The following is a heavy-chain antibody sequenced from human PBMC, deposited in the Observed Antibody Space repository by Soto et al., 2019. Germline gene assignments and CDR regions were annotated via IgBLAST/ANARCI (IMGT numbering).Heavy chain of an antibody. CDR2: ISSSSSYI. V-gene: IGHV3-21*01. CDR3: ARGRRDGYNPGY. CDR1: GFTFSAYA. J-gene: IGHJ4*02. D-gene: IGHD5-12*01. Sequence: GGSLRLSCATSGFTFSAYAMTWVRQAPGKGLEWVSSISSSSSYIYYADSVKGRFTISRDNAKNSLYLQMNSLRAEDTAVYYCARGRRDGYNPGYWGQGTLVTVSS.